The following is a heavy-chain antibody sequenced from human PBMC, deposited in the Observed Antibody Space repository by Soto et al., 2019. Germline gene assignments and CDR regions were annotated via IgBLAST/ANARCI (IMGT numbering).Heavy chain of an antibody. Sequence: VQLQESGPGLVKPSQTLSLTCTVSGGSISSGDYYWSWIRQPPGKGLEWIGYIYYSGSTYYNPSLKSRVTISVDTSKNQFSLKLSSVTAADTAVYYCARAAPYGDDPYYFDYWGQGTLVTVSS. CDR2: IYYSGST. V-gene: IGHV4-30-4*01. D-gene: IGHD4-17*01. J-gene: IGHJ4*02. CDR3: ARAAPYGDDPYYFDY. CDR1: GGSISSGDYY.